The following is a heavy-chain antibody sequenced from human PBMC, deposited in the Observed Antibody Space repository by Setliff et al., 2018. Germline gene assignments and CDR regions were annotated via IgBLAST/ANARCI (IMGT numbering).Heavy chain of an antibody. J-gene: IGHJ4*02. D-gene: IGHD2-21*02. Sequence: SETLSLPCPVSGYSISSGYIWGWIRQPPGKGLEWIGNIGHTGSINYNPSLKSRLTISRDTSKNQVSLKLNSVTATDTAVYYCARDLGHGGDSDYWGQGILGTVS. CDR1: GYSISSGYI. V-gene: IGHV4-38-2*02. CDR2: IGHTGSI. CDR3: ARDLGHGGDSDY.